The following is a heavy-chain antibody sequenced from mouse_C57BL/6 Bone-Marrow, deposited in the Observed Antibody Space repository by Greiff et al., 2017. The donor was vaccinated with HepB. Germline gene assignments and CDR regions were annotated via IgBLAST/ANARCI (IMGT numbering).Heavy chain of an antibody. CDR1: GYTFTSYW. V-gene: IGHV1-74*01. CDR3: AIGGSSGYDWFAY. J-gene: IGHJ3*01. CDR2: IHPSDSDT. D-gene: IGHD3-2*02. Sequence: QVQLKQPGAELVKPGASVKVSCKASGYTFTSYWMHWVKQRPGQGLEWIGRIHPSDSDTNYNQKFKGKATLTVDKSSSTAYMQLSSLTSEDSAVYYCAIGGSSGYDWFAYWGQGTLVTVSA.